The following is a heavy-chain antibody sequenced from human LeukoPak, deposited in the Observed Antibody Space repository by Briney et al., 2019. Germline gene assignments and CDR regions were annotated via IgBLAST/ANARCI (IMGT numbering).Heavy chain of an antibody. Sequence: GGSLRLSCAASGFTFSSYAMSWVRQAPGKGLEWVSAISGTGGRTYYADSVKGRFTISRDNSKNTLYLQMNSLRAEDTAVYYCAEEPASSGWFDPWGQGTLVAVSS. CDR1: GFTFSSYA. CDR3: AEEPASSGWFDP. J-gene: IGHJ5*02. CDR2: ISGTGGRT. D-gene: IGHD6-19*01. V-gene: IGHV3-23*01.